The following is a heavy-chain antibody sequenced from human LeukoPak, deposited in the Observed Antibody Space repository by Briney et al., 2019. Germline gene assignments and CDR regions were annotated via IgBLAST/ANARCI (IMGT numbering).Heavy chain of an antibody. J-gene: IGHJ3*02. CDR2: IIPIFGTA. D-gene: IGHD3-22*01. CDR1: GYTFTSYD. V-gene: IGHV1-69*05. Sequence: ASVKVSCKASGYTFTSYDINWVRQATGQGLEWMGGIIPIFGTANYAQKFQGRVTITTDESTSTAYMELSSLRSEDTAVYYCARDPGDSILGAFDIWGQGTMVTVSS. CDR3: ARDPGDSILGAFDI.